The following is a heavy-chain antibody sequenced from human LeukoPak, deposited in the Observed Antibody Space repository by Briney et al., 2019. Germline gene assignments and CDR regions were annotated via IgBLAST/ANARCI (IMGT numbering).Heavy chain of an antibody. D-gene: IGHD1-7*01. CDR3: TKVSGNYAFEF. CDR2: IKSKTDGGRT. V-gene: IGHV3-15*01. Sequence: AGGSFRLSCAASGFTFNHAWMSWVRQAPGKGLEWVGRIKSKTDGGRTDFAAPVKGRFTISRDDSKNTLYLQMNSLKTEDTAIYYCTKVSGNYAFEFWGQGTLVTVSS. J-gene: IGHJ4*02. CDR1: GFTFNHAW.